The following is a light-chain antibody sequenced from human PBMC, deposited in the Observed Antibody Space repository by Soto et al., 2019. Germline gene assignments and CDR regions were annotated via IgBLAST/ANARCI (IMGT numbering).Light chain of an antibody. Sequence: QSVLTQPPSASGTPGQRVTISCSGSSSNIGINAVNWYQQLPGTAPKLLMYDNNQRPSGVPDRVSGSKSGTSASLAISGLQSDDEADYYCASWDDSLNDLLFGTGTKLTVL. CDR2: DNN. V-gene: IGLV1-44*01. J-gene: IGLJ1*01. CDR3: ASWDDSLNDLL. CDR1: SSNIGINA.